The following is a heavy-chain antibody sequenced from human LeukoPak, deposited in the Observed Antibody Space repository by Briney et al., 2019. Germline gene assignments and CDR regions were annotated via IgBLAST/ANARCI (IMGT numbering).Heavy chain of an antibody. CDR3: ARDFWSGYSFHYYMDV. V-gene: IGHV1-8*01. CDR1: GYTFTSYD. D-gene: IGHD3-3*01. CDR2: TNPNSGNT. J-gene: IGHJ6*03. Sequence: ASVKVSCKASGYTFTSYDINWVRQATGQGLEWMGWTNPNSGNTGYAQKFQGRVTMTRNTSISTAYMELSSLRSEDTAVYYCARDFWSGYSFHYYMDVWGKGTTVTVSS.